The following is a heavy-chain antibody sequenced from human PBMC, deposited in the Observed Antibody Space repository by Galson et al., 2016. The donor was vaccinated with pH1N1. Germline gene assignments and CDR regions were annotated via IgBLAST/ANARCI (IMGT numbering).Heavy chain of an antibody. CDR3: ARVSFRELYYYQVMDV. J-gene: IGHJ6*02. D-gene: IGHD3-10*01. Sequence: SVKVSCKASGGTFSSYAITWVRQAPGQGLQWMGGIIPKFGSTTESQELEGRVTFSADASTEIVFMELRSFRSEDTAVYYCARVSFRELYYYQVMDVWGQGTTVTVSS. V-gene: IGHV1-69*13. CDR1: GGTFSSYA. CDR2: IIPKFGST.